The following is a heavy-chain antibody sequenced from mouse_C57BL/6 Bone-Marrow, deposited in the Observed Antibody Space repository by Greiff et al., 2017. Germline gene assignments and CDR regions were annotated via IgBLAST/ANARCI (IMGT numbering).Heavy chain of an antibody. CDR1: GYTFTSYW. Sequence: VKLQQPGAELVKPGASVKMSCKASGYTFTSYWITWVKQRPGQGLEWIGDIYPGSGSTNYNEKFKSKATLTVDTSSSTAYMQLSSLTSEDSAVYYCARDSYGNFDDWGQGTTLTVSS. CDR3: ARDSYGNFDD. V-gene: IGHV1-55*01. D-gene: IGHD2-1*01. CDR2: IYPGSGST. J-gene: IGHJ2*01.